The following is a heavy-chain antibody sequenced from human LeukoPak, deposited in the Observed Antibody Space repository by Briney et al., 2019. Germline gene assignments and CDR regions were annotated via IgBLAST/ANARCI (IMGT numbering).Heavy chain of an antibody. V-gene: IGHV1-2*02. CDR3: AREEAVPDY. D-gene: IGHD6-6*01. CDR2: INPNSGVT. Sequence: ASVKVSCKASGYTFTSYGISWVRQAPGQGLEWMGWINPNSGVTNYAQKFQGRVTMTRDTSISTAYIDLSRLRSDDTAVYYCAREEAVPDYWGQGTLVTVSS. CDR1: GYTFTSYG. J-gene: IGHJ4*02.